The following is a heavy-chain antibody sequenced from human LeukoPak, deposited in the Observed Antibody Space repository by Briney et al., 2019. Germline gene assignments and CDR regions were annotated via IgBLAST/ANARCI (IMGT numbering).Heavy chain of an antibody. Sequence: PGGSLRLSCAASGFTFSSYSMNWVRQAPGKGLEWVSAITGSGGSTYYADSVRGRFTISRDNSKNTLYLQMNSLRAEDTAIYYCAKVKSGCGGDCYFSFFDYWGQGTLVTVSS. CDR1: GFTFSSYS. CDR3: AKVKSGCGGDCYFSFFDY. CDR2: ITGSGGST. D-gene: IGHD2-21*02. V-gene: IGHV3-23*01. J-gene: IGHJ4*02.